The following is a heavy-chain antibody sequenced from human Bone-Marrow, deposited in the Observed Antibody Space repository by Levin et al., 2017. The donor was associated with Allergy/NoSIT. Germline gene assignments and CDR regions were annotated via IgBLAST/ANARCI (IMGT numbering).Heavy chain of an antibody. CDR3: AKVSTAYSVDPPAIFDS. CDR1: GFNIDDSG. CDR2: ISYNGDSI. V-gene: IGHV3-9*01. Sequence: RAGGSLRLSCAVSGFNIDDSGMHWLRQAPGKGLEWLAGISYNGDSIGYADSVKGRFTISRDNAKNSLYLHMNSLRGDDTAFYYCAKVSTAYSVDPPAIFDSWGQGTLVTVSS. D-gene: IGHD3-16*01. J-gene: IGHJ4*02.